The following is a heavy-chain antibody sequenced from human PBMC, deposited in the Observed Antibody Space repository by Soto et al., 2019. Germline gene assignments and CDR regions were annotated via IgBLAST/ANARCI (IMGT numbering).Heavy chain of an antibody. CDR3: ARGVRGSVWSTSDYYYYVMAV. CDR2: ISSTYDYI. J-gene: IGHJ6*02. D-gene: IGHD6-19*01. Sequence: GGSLRLSCAASEFTFSSYSMNWVRQAPGKGLEWVSSISSTYDYIYYADSVKGRFTISRDNAKNSLYLQMNSLRAEDTAVYYCARGVRGSVWSTSDYYYYVMAVCGQGTTVTGSS. CDR1: EFTFSSYS. V-gene: IGHV3-21*06.